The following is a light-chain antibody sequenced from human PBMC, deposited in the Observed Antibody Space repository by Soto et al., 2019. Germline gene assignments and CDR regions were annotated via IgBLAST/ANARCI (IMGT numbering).Light chain of an antibody. V-gene: IGKV1-27*01. J-gene: IGKJ1*01. CDR2: AAS. CDR1: QGISNY. CDR3: QKYNSAPRT. Sequence: DIQMTQSPSSLSASVGDRVTITCRARQGISNYLAWYQQKPGKVPKLLIYAASTLQSGVPSRFSGSGSGTDFTLTISSLQPEDVATYYCQKYNSAPRTFGQRTKVEIK.